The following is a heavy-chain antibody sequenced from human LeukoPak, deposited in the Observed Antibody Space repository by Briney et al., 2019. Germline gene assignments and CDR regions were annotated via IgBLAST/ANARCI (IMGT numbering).Heavy chain of an antibody. CDR1: GFTFSDYY. CDR2: ISSSSSYT. D-gene: IGHD6-13*01. CDR3: ARGGSSWYYFDY. Sequence: PGGSLRLSCAASGFTFSDYYMSWLRQAPGKGLEWVSYISSSSSYTNYADSVKGRFTISRDNAKNSLYLQMNSLRAEDTAVYYCARGGSSWYYFDYWGQGTLVTVSS. J-gene: IGHJ4*02. V-gene: IGHV3-11*05.